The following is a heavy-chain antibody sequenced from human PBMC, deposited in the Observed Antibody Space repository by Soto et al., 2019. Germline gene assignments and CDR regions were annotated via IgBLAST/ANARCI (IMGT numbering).Heavy chain of an antibody. CDR2: IRQDGSEK. Sequence: EVQLVESGGGLVQPGGSLRLSCETSGFAFSSYWMNWVRQVPGKGLEWVANIRQDGSEKNYVDSVRGRFTISRDNAKSSLHLQMNSLRAEDMAVYHCVRSSGWTGDYWGQGILVTVSS. D-gene: IGHD3-10*01. J-gene: IGHJ4*02. V-gene: IGHV3-7*04. CDR1: GFAFSSYW. CDR3: VRSSGWTGDY.